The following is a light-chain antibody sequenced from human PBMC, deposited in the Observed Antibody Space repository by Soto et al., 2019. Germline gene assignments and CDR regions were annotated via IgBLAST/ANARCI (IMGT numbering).Light chain of an antibody. CDR3: SSDAGNYNYV. J-gene: IGLJ1*01. CDR1: SIDVGGYDH. Sequence: SALTQPPSASGSPGQSVTIPCTGTSIDVGGYDHVSWYQQHPGKAPKLMIYEVTKRPAGVPDRFSGSKSGNTASLTVSGLQAEDEADYYCSSDAGNYNYVFXTGTKV. CDR2: EVT. V-gene: IGLV2-8*01.